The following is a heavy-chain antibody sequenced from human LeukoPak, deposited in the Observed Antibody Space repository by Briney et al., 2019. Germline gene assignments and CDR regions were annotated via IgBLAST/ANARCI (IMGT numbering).Heavy chain of an antibody. J-gene: IGHJ6*02. CDR3: ARYYYGSGGPILNYGMDV. Sequence: ASVKVSCKASGYTFTSYGISWVRQAPGQGLEWMGWISAYNGNTNYAQKLQGRVTMTTDTSTSTAYMELSSLRSEDTAVYYCARYYYGSGGPILNYGMDVWGQGTTVTVSS. CDR2: ISAYNGNT. CDR1: GYTFTSYG. D-gene: IGHD3-10*01. V-gene: IGHV1-18*01.